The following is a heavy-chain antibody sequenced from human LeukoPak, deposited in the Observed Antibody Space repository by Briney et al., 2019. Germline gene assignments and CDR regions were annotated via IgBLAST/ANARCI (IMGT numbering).Heavy chain of an antibody. J-gene: IGHJ6*03. Sequence: SETLSLTCTVSGDSIRSYYWSWVRQPPGKGLEWIGYIYYSGSTNYSPSLKSRVTLSLDTSKNQFSLKVSSVTAADTAVYYCASGVVVPAAFMDVWGKGTTVTVSS. V-gene: IGHV4-59*01. D-gene: IGHD2-2*01. CDR3: ASGVVVPAAFMDV. CDR2: IYYSGST. CDR1: GDSIRSYY.